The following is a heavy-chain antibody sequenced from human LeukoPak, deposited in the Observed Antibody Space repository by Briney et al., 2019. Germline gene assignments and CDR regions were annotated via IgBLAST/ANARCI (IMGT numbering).Heavy chain of an antibody. D-gene: IGHD6-19*01. J-gene: IGHJ3*02. CDR2: INPSGGST. V-gene: IGHV1-46*01. CDR1: GYTFTSYY. CDR3: ARGGRERYSSGWTDAFDI. Sequence: ASVKVSCKASGYTFTSYYMHRVRQAPGQGLEWMGIINPSGGSTSYAQKFQGRVTMTRDTSTSTVYMELSSLSSEDTAVYYCARGGRERYSSGWTDAFDIWGQGTMVTVSS.